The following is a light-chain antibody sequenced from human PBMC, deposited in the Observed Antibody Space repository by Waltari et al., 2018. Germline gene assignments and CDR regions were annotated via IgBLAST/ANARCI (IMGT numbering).Light chain of an antibody. Sequence: EIVLTQSPGTLPLSPGERATLSCRASQIINNYLAWYQQKPGQPPRLIIYDASNRATGIPARFSGGGSGTDFTLTISSLEPADFAVYYCQQRSKWPLTFGQGTKLEI. CDR1: QIINNY. CDR3: QQRSKWPLT. CDR2: DAS. J-gene: IGKJ2*01. V-gene: IGKV3-11*01.